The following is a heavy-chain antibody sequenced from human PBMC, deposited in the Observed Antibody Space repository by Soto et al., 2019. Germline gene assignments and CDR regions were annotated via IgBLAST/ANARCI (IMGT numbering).Heavy chain of an antibody. CDR3: ARGIPTKSYYYYGMDV. CDR1: GFTFSSYW. CDR2: IKQDGSEK. Sequence: GGSLRLSCAASGFTFSSYWMSWVRQAPGKGLEWVANIKQDGSEKYYVDSVKGRFTISRDNAKNSLYLQMNSLRAEDTAVYYCARGIPTKSYYYYGMDVWGQGTTVTVSS. J-gene: IGHJ6*02. V-gene: IGHV3-7*05.